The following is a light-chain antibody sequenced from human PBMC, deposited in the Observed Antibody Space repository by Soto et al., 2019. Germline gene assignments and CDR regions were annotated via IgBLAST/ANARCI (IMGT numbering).Light chain of an antibody. CDR2: KDS. CDR3: QSADSSGTYPDVV. CDR1: ALPKQY. V-gene: IGLV3-25*02. Sequence: SYELTRPPSVSVSPGQTARITCSGDALPKQYAYWYQQKPGQAPVLVIYKDSERPSGIPERFSGSSSGTTVTLTISGVQAEDEADYYCQSADSSGTYPDVVFGGGTKVTVL. J-gene: IGLJ2*01.